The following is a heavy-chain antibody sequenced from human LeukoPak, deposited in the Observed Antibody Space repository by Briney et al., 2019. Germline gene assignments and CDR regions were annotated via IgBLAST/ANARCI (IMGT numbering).Heavy chain of an antibody. CDR1: GFTFSSYA. V-gene: IGHV3-30-3*01. CDR2: ISYDGSNK. D-gene: IGHD3-3*01. CDR3: AKDMSGLLGLVD. Sequence: GGSLRLSCAASGFTFSSYAMHWVRQAPGKGLEWVAVISYDGSNKYYADSVKGRFTISRDNSKNMLYLQVNTLRADDTAVYYCAKDMSGLLGLVDWGQGTLVTVSS. J-gene: IGHJ4*02.